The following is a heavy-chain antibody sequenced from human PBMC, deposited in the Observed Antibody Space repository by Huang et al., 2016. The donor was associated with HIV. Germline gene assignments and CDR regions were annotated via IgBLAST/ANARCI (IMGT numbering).Heavy chain of an antibody. CDR3: VRPLDHTGDY. CDR2: IKTDGSEK. D-gene: IGHD1-1*01. V-gene: IGHV3-7*01. J-gene: IGHJ4*02. Sequence: EVQLVESGGGLVQPGGSLRLSCAASGFTFNCYWMSWVRQAPGKGLEWVAGIKTDGSEKAYVDSVKGRFTISRDNAKNSLYLQMNSLRAEDTAVYYCVRPLDHTGDYWGQGTLVTVSS. CDR1: GFTFNCYW.